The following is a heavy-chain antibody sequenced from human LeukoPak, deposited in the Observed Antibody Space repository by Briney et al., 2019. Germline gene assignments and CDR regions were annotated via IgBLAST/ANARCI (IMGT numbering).Heavy chain of an antibody. CDR3: ARVGCSGGSCYPTYYYFDY. V-gene: IGHV3-66*01. J-gene: IGHJ4*02. CDR2: IYSGGST. Sequence: PGGSLRLSCAASGFTVSSNYMSWVRQAPGKGLEWVSVIYSGGSTYYADSVKGRFTISRDNSKNTLYLQMNSLRAEDTAVYYCARVGCSGGSCYPTYYYFDYWGQGTLVTVSS. D-gene: IGHD2-15*01. CDR1: GFTVSSNY.